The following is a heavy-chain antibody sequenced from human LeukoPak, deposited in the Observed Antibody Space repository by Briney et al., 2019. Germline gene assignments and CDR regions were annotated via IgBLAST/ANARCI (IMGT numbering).Heavy chain of an antibody. Sequence: PGESLRLSCAASGFTFSDYYMTWIRQAPGKGLEWVSYISGRGSSLQYADSMKGRFTISRDNTKNSLYLQMNSLRTEDTALYYCAKDHYSSSWSGVDYWGQGTLVTVSS. J-gene: IGHJ4*02. D-gene: IGHD6-13*01. V-gene: IGHV3-11*01. CDR2: ISGRGSSL. CDR3: AKDHYSSSWSGVDY. CDR1: GFTFSDYY.